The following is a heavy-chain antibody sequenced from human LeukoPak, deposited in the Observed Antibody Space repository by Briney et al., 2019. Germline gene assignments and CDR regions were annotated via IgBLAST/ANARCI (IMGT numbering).Heavy chain of an antibody. D-gene: IGHD2-15*01. CDR3: GRQEGICSGGGCYHYLAT. CDR2: VSYTRST. Sequence: SETLSLTCTVSGGSISSGSYYWGWIRQPPGKGLEWFGSVSYTRSTYYNPSLKSEVTISVDTSKNQFSLKVRSVTAADAAVYYCGRQEGICSGGGCYHYLATWGQGTMVTVSS. V-gene: IGHV4-39*01. CDR1: GGSISSGSYY. J-gene: IGHJ3*02.